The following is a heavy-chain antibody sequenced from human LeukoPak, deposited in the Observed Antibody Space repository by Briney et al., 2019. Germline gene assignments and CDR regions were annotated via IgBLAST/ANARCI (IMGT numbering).Heavy chain of an antibody. D-gene: IGHD5-18*01. V-gene: IGHV4-39*01. Sequence: SGTLSLTCTVCGGSISSSSAYWGWIRQPPGKGLEWIGSIYYSKNTYYNPSLKSRVTISADTSKNQSSLTLGSVSATDTAVYYCVSPRGFSYGYFDYWGQGTLVTVSS. CDR1: GGSISSSSAY. CDR3: VSPRGFSYGYFDY. CDR2: IYYSKNT. J-gene: IGHJ4*02.